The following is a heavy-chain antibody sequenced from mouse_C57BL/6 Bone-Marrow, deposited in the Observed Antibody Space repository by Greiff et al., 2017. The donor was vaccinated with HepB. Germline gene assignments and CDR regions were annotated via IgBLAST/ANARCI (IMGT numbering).Heavy chain of an antibody. Sequence: EVQLVESGPGLVKPSQSLSLTCSVTGYSITSGYYWNWIRQFPGNKLEWMGYISYDGSNNYNPSLKNRISITRDTSKNQFFLKLNSVTTEDTATYYCAIGGLLPLGYWGQGTTLTVSS. CDR1: GYSITSGYY. J-gene: IGHJ2*01. V-gene: IGHV3-6*01. D-gene: IGHD2-3*01. CDR2: ISYDGSN. CDR3: AIGGLLPLGY.